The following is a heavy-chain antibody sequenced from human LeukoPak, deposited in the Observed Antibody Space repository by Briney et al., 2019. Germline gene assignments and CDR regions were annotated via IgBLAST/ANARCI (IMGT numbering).Heavy chain of an antibody. CDR1: GFTVSSNY. Sequence: TGGSLRLSCAASGFTVSSNYMSWVRQAPGKGLEWVSVIYSGGSTYYADSVRGRFTISRDNSKNTLNLQMNSLRAEDTAVYYCARDLLTYDFWSGYGYWGQGTLVTVSS. D-gene: IGHD3-3*01. J-gene: IGHJ4*02. CDR3: ARDLLTYDFWSGYGY. V-gene: IGHV3-66*02. CDR2: IYSGGST.